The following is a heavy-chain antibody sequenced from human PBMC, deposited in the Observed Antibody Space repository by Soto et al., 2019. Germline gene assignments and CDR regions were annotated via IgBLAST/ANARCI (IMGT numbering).Heavy chain of an antibody. V-gene: IGHV1-8*01. CDR3: ASPARNYDFWSGYSFDI. CDR2: MNPNSGNT. D-gene: IGHD3-3*01. CDR1: GYTFTSYD. Sequence: GASVQVSCKASGYTFTSYDINWVRQATGQGFEWMGWMNPNSGNTGYAQKFQGRVTMTRNTSISSAYMELSSLRSEDTAVFFCASPARNYDFWSGYSFDIWGQGTMVTVSS. J-gene: IGHJ3*02.